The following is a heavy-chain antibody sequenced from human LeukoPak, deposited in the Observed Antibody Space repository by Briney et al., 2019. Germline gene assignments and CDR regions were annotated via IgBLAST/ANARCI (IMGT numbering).Heavy chain of an antibody. Sequence: AGGSLRLSCAASGFTFDDYGISWVRQVPGKGREWVSGINWNGGSTGNADSVKGRFTISRDNAKNSLYLQMNSLRGEDTALYYCARDHDSSDSLIYWRQGTLVTVSS. D-gene: IGHD3-22*01. J-gene: IGHJ4*02. CDR1: GFTFDDYG. CDR3: ARDHDSSDSLIY. V-gene: IGHV3-20*04. CDR2: INWNGGST.